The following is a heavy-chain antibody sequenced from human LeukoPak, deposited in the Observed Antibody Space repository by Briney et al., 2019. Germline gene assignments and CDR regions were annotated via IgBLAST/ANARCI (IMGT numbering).Heavy chain of an antibody. V-gene: IGHV1-2*02. Sequence: ASVKVSCKASGYTFTGCYMHWVRQAPGQGLEWMGWINPNSGGTNYAQKFQGRVTMTRDTSISTAYMELSRLRSDDTAVYYCARWLQMYYYYYMDVWGKGTTVTISS. CDR1: GYTFTGCY. CDR2: INPNSGGT. J-gene: IGHJ6*03. D-gene: IGHD5-24*01. CDR3: ARWLQMYYYYYMDV.